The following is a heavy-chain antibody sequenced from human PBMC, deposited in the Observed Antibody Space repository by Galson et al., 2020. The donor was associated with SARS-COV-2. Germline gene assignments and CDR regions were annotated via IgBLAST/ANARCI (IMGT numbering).Heavy chain of an antibody. V-gene: IGHV2-5*02. CDR1: GFSITTDGVG. CDR3: PHLKYDLLTAYYSPWDY. Sequence: SGPTLVKPTQTLTLTCAFSGFSITTDGVGVGWIRQPPGNALEWLGIMYWDDTKRYNPSLRNRLTITRDTSKNQLVLTMTNMDPVDTATYYCPHLKYDLLTAYYSPWDYWGQGALVTVSS. J-gene: IGHJ4*02. CDR2: MYWDDTK. D-gene: IGHD3-9*01.